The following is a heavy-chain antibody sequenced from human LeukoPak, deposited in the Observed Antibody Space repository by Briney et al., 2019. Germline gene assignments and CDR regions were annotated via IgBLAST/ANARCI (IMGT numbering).Heavy chain of an antibody. Sequence: GESLKISCKGSGYSFTSYWIGWVRQMPGKGLEWMGIIYPGDSDTRYSPSFQGQVTISADKSISTAYLQWSSLMASDTAIYYGARHGLLGCSSGPPGWFDPWGQGTLVTVSS. CDR2: IYPGDSDT. CDR3: ARHGLLGCSSGPPGWFDP. D-gene: IGHD2-2*01. J-gene: IGHJ5*02. V-gene: IGHV5-51*01. CDR1: GYSFTSYW.